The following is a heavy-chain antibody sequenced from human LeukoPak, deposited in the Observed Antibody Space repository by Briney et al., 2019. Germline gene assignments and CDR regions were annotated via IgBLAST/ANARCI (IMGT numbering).Heavy chain of an antibody. V-gene: IGHV4-30-2*06. CDR1: GGSISSGGYS. Sequence: SETLSLTCAVSGGSISSGGYSWSWIRQSPEKGLEWIGYIYPSGRTYYNPSLKSRLNMSLDKSKNQFSLKLNSVTAADTAMYYCASHHYGPFDYWGQGTLITASS. D-gene: IGHD3-10*01. J-gene: IGHJ4*02. CDR3: ASHHYGPFDY. CDR2: IYPSGRT.